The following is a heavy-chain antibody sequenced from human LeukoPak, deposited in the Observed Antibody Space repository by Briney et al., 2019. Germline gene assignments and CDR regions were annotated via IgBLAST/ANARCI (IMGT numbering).Heavy chain of an antibody. J-gene: IGHJ4*02. D-gene: IGHD6-13*01. CDR3: ARGYSSSWYKEFFDS. CDR1: GVSISSGSYY. Sequence: PSETLSLTCTVSGVSISSGSYYWSWIRQPAGKGLEWIGRIYTSGNTNYNPSLKSRVTISIDTSKNQFSLKLSSVTAADTAVYYCARGYSSSWYKEFFDSWGQGTLVTVSS. CDR2: IYTSGNT. V-gene: IGHV4-61*02.